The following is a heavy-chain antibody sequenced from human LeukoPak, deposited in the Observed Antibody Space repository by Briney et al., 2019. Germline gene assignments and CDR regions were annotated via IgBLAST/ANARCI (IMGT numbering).Heavy chain of an antibody. CDR2: IGRTSDT. J-gene: IGHJ4*02. Sequence: PGGSLRLSCAASGFTFSSYAMTWVRQAPGKGLEWVSSIGRTSDTYYADSVKGRFTISRDNSKNTLYLQMNSLRAEDTAVYYCSMVVSDYWGQGTLVTVSS. V-gene: IGHV3-23*01. CDR1: GFTFSSYA. CDR3: SMVVSDY. D-gene: IGHD2-15*01.